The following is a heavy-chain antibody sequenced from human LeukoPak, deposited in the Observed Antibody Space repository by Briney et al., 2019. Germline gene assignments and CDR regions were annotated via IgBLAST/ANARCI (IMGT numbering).Heavy chain of an antibody. CDR1: GFTFSSYI. CDR2: IGGSGDST. CDR3: AKEGPGGGGYFDD. Sequence: GGSLRPSCAASGFTFSSYIMSWVRQAPGKGLEWVSLIGGSGDSTYYADSVKGRFTISRDNSKNTLYLRMNSLRADDTAVYYCAKEGPGGGGYFDDWGQGTLVTVSS. V-gene: IGHV3-23*01. J-gene: IGHJ4*02. D-gene: IGHD3-16*01.